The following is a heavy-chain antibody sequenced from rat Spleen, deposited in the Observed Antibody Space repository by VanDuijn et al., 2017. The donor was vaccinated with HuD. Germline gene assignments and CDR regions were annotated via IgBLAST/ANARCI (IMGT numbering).Heavy chain of an antibody. CDR3: ATDRGNWFDY. D-gene: IGHD4-3*01. CDR1: GFTFSNYY. J-gene: IGHJ2*01. CDR2: ISPSGGST. V-gene: IGHV5-27*01. Sequence: KLSCAASGFTFSNYYMAWVRQAPTKGLEWVASISPSGGSTYYPDSVKGRFTISRDNAKSTQYLQMDSLRSEDTATYYCATDRGNWFDYWGQGVMVTVSS.